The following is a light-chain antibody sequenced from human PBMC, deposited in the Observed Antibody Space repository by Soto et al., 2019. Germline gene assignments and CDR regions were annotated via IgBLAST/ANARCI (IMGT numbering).Light chain of an antibody. CDR2: DVS. CDR1: QNISNY. V-gene: IGKV3-11*01. J-gene: IGKJ1*01. Sequence: LSHSVATVSLPTAEGASLSCRASQNISNYLIWYQQKPGQAPRLLIYDVSNRATGIPARFSGSGSGTDFTLTISSLQPEDFAIYYCQQRDNLPRTFGQGTKVDI. CDR3: QQRDNLPRT.